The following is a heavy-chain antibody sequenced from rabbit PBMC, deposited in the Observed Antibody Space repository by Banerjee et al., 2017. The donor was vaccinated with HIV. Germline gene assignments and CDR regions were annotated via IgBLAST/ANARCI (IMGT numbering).Heavy chain of an antibody. J-gene: IGHJ4*01. CDR3: ARAPSYFDL. V-gene: IGHV1S40*01. CDR2: IYAGSSAST. CDR1: GFSFSGNA. Sequence: QSLEESGGDLVKPGASLTLTCTASGFSFSGNAMCWVRQAPGKGLEWIACIYAGSSASTYYASWAKGRFTISKTSSSTVTLQMTSLTAADTATYFCARAPSYFDLWGPGTLVTVS.